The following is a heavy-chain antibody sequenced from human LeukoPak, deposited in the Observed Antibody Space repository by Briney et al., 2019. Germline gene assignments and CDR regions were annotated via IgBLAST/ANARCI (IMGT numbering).Heavy chain of an antibody. V-gene: IGHV3-30*02. J-gene: IGHJ4*02. CDR2: IRHDGSNE. CDR3: VADFDY. CDR1: GFTFSSYA. Sequence: PGGSLRLSCAASGFTFSSYAMHWVRQAPGEGLDWVAFIRHDGSNECYTDSVKGRFTISRDNSENTLYLQINSLTAEDTAVYYCVADFDYWGQGTLVTVSS.